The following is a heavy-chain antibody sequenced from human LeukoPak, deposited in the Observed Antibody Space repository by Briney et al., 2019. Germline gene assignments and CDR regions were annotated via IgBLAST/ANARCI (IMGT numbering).Heavy chain of an antibody. CDR1: GASTSHFY. CDR2: MHNSGSS. J-gene: IGHJ3*02. D-gene: IGHD6-25*01. CDR3: VRSAERLRNAFDI. V-gene: IGHV4-59*01. Sequence: PSETLSLTCTVSGASTSHFYWNWIRQPPGKGLEWIGYMHNSGSSKHSPSLKSRVTISIDTSKNQFSLQLTSVTAADTAMYFCVRSAERLRNAFDIWGQGTMVSVSS.